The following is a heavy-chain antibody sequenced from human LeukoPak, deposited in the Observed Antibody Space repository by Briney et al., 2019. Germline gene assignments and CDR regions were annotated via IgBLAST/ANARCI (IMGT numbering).Heavy chain of an antibody. CDR1: GVSFSGYY. CDR3: VRDRPSYDFWSGYYYEGLEY. V-gene: IGHV4-34*01. D-gene: IGHD3-3*01. J-gene: IGHJ4*02. CDR2: FNHSGST. Sequence: PSETLSLTCAVYGVSFSGYYWSWIRQPPGKGLEWIGEFNHSGSTNYNPSLKSRVTISVDTSENQFSLELASVTAADAAVYYCVRDRPSYDFWSGYYYEGLEYWGQGTLVTVSS.